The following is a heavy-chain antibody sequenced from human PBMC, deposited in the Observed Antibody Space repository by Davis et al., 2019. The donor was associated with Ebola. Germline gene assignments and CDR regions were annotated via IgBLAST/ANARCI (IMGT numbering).Heavy chain of an antibody. J-gene: IGHJ4*02. Sequence: GESLKISCKGSGYGFADYWIAWVRQTPGKGLEWMGIIYAGDSDTRYSPSFQGQVTISADKSISTAYLQWSSLKASDTAMYYCARGGNWGFDYWGQGTLVTVSS. CDR2: IYAGDSDT. CDR3: ARGGNWGFDY. V-gene: IGHV5-51*01. CDR1: GYGFADYW. D-gene: IGHD4-23*01.